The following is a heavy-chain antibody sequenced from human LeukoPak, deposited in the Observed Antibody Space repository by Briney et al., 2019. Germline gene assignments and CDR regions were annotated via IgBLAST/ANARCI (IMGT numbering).Heavy chain of an antibody. CDR1: GFTFSRYW. CDR3: ATWRIVGY. D-gene: IGHD2-15*01. J-gene: IGHJ4*02. CDR2: IDQDGSEK. Sequence: GGSLRLSCAASGFTFSRYWMSWVRQAPGKGLEWVANIDQDGSEKYCVDSVKGRFTISRDNAKNSLYLQMNSLRAEDTAVYCCATWRIVGYWGQGTLVTVSS. V-gene: IGHV3-7*05.